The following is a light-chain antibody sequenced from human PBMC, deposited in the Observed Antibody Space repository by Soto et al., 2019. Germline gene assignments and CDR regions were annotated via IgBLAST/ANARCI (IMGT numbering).Light chain of an antibody. CDR3: QQRSNWPWT. V-gene: IGKV3-11*01. Sequence: EVVLTQSPATLSLSPCERASLSFRASQSLSSYFAWYQQTPGRAPRLLIYDASNRATGVPARFSGSGSGANFTLTISSLEPEDSAIYYCQQRSNWPWTFGQGTKVDIK. CDR2: DAS. CDR1: QSLSSY. J-gene: IGKJ1*01.